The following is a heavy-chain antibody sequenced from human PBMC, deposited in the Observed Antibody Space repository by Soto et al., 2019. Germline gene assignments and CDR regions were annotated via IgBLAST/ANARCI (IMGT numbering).Heavy chain of an antibody. CDR1: GYTFTSYY. J-gene: IGHJ6*02. CDR2: INPSGGST. V-gene: IGHV1-46*01. CDR3: ARPTKGSGSLHYGMDV. D-gene: IGHD1-26*01. Sequence: ASVKVSCKASGYTFTSYYMHCVRQAPGQGLEWMGIINPSGGSTSYAQKFQGRVTMTRDTSTSTVYMELSSLRSEDTAVYYCARPTKGSGSLHYGMDVWGQGTTVTVSS.